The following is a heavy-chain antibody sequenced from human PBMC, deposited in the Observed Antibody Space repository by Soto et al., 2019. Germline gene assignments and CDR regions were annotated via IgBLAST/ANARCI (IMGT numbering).Heavy chain of an antibody. CDR1: VFTFSSYW. J-gene: IGHJ6*02. CDR2: IKSKTDGGTT. D-gene: IGHD2-2*01. Sequence: GGSLRLSCAASVFTFSSYWMNWVRQAPGKGLEWVGRIKSKTDGGTTDYAAPVKGRFTISRDDSKNTLYLQMNSLKTEDTAVYYCTTPLVTRYCSSTSCYSRDYGMDVWGQGTTVTVSS. CDR3: TTPLVTRYCSSTSCYSRDYGMDV. V-gene: IGHV3-15*07.